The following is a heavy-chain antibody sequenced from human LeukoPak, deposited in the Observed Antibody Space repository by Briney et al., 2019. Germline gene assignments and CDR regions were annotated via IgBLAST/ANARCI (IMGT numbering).Heavy chain of an antibody. V-gene: IGHV4-4*02. CDR1: GDSSSNTNW. J-gene: IGHJ3*01. D-gene: IGHD3-22*01. CDR2: IFHNGST. CDR3: GRVEKRVCYDSGGLSSWRAFDL. Sequence: SETLSLTCAVSGDSSSNTNWWSWARQPPGRGLEWIWEIFHNGSTNSNPSLKSRVTISLDESKNHFSLRLRSVIAADTDMDYCGRVEKRVCYDSGGLSSWRAFDLWGQGTVVSVSS.